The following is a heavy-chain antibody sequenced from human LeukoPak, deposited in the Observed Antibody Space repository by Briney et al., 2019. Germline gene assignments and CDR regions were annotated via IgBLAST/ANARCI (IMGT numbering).Heavy chain of an antibody. CDR1: GGSISSGGYY. V-gene: IGHV4-31*03. CDR3: ARGQIRGLGGNLGD. CDR2: IYYSGST. D-gene: IGHD3-16*01. Sequence: PSETLSLTCSVSGGSISSGGYYWSWIRQHRGKGLEWIGYIYYSGSTYYNPSLKSRVTISVDTSKNQFSLKLSSVTAADTAVYYCARGQIRGLGGNLGDWGQGTLVTVSS. J-gene: IGHJ4*02.